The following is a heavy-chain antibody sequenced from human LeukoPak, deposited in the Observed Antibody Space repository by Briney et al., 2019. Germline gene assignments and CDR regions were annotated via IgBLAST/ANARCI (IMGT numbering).Heavy chain of an antibody. Sequence: GGSLRLSCAASGFTFRNYGMHWVRQAPGKGLEWVAVISRDGLTKYYADSVKGRFTLHRDNSRNTLCLEMNSLRDEDTAVYYCAKEGTWGNWYFDLWGRGTLVIVTS. V-gene: IGHV3-30*18. CDR1: GFTFRNYG. D-gene: IGHD3-16*01. CDR3: AKEGTWGNWYFDL. CDR2: ISRDGLTK. J-gene: IGHJ2*01.